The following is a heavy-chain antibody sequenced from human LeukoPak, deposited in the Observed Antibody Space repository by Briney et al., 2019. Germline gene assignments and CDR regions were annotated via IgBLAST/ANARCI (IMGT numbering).Heavy chain of an antibody. V-gene: IGHV4-61*02. CDR2: IYTSGST. CDR3: AGERKGDSSGYYFDY. D-gene: IGHD3-22*01. J-gene: IGHJ4*02. CDR1: GGSISSGSYY. Sequence: SETLSLTCTVSGGSISSGSYYWSWIRQPAGKGLEWIGRIYTSGSTNYNPSLKSRVTISVDTSKNQSSLKLSSVTAADTAVYYCAGERKGDSSGYYFDYWGQGTLVTVSS.